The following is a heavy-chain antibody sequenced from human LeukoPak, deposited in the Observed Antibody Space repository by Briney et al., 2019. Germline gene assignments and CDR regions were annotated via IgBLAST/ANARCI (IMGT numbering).Heavy chain of an antibody. CDR2: ISSNGGGT. D-gene: IGHD6-19*01. V-gene: IGHV3-23*01. Sequence: PGGSLRLSCAASGFTFNNYGMSWVRQAPGEGLEWVSTISSNGGGTYYADSVKGRFSISRDNSKNTLYLQMNSLRAGDTAVYYCAKGRAGIDYWGQGTLVIVSS. J-gene: IGHJ4*02. CDR3: AKGRAGIDY. CDR1: GFTFNNYG.